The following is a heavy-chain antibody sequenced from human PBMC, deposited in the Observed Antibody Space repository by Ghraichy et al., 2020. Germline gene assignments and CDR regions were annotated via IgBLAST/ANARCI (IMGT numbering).Heavy chain of an antibody. D-gene: IGHD7-27*01. J-gene: IGHJ6*02. V-gene: IGHV4-59*11. CDR2: IYYSGSP. CDR1: ADSIRSHY. CDR3: ARRTGDYNRSPMDV. Sequence: SQTLSLTCIISADSIRSHYWSWIRQAPGKGLECIGYIYYSGSPAYNPSLEDRVTISLDTYRKQVSLKLKSVTAADTAMYYCARRTGDYNRSPMDVWGHGTAVTVSS.